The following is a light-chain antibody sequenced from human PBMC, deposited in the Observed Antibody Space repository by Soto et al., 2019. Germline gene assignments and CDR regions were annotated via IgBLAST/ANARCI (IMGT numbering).Light chain of an antibody. Sequence: QSVLTQPASLSGSPGQSITISCTGTSSDVGSYNYVSWYQQHPGKAPKLMIYDVSNRPSGVSDRFSGSKSGNTASLTISGLQAEDEADYYCTPYITAGTYVFGTGTKVTVL. J-gene: IGLJ1*01. CDR3: TPYITAGTYV. V-gene: IGLV2-14*03. CDR2: DVS. CDR1: SSDVGSYNY.